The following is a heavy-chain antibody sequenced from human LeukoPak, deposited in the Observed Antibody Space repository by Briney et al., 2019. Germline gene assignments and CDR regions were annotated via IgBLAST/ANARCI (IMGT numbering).Heavy chain of an antibody. CDR2: VNPTGGST. Sequence: ASVKVSCKASGYTFSNYYIHWVRQDPGQGLEWMGIVNPTGGSTNYAQMFQGRITMTSDTATNTVYMELTSLIVDDTAVYYCARADRSGFSSGRGYLDYWGQGTVVTVSS. CDR1: GYTFSNYY. CDR3: ARADRSGFSSGRGYLDY. V-gene: IGHV1-46*01. J-gene: IGHJ4*02. D-gene: IGHD6-19*01.